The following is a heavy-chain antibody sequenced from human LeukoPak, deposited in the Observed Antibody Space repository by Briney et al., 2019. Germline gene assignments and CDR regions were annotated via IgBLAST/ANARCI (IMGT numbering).Heavy chain of an antibody. D-gene: IGHD5-12*01. J-gene: IGHJ6*03. CDR2: MYSRGKT. CDR3: ASNDYPITYQYMDV. CDR1: GFTVSSNY. Sequence: GGSLGLSCAASGFTVSSNYMSWVRQAPGKGLEWVSVMYSRGKTYYADSVKGRFTISRDISTNMVHLQMNSLRTEDTAMYFCASNDYPITYQYMDVWGTGTTVTVSS. V-gene: IGHV3-66*03.